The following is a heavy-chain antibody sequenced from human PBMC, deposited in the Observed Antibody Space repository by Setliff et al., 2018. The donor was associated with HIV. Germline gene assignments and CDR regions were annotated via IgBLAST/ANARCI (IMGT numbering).Heavy chain of an antibody. CDR1: GGTLSSYA. V-gene: IGHV1-69*06. CDR2: IIPISGTA. CDR3: ARDAFDYTAYYYSYMDV. J-gene: IGHJ6*03. Sequence: SVKVSCKASGGTLSSYAISWVRQAPGQGLEWMGRIIPISGTANNAQKFQGRVTITADKSTSTAYMQLSSLRSEDTAVYYCARDAFDYTAYYYSYMDVWGKGTTVTVSS. D-gene: IGHD4-4*01.